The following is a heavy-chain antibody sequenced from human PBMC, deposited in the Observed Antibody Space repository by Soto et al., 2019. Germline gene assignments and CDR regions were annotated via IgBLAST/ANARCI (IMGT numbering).Heavy chain of an antibody. CDR3: ARSQTYYYDSSGYYYFDY. CDR2: IYYSGST. V-gene: IGHV4-31*03. Sequence: SETLSLTCTVSGGSISSGGYYWSWIRQHPGKGLEWIGYIYYSGSTYYNPSLKSRVTISVDTSKNQFSLKLSSVTAADTAVYYCARSQTYYYDSSGYYYFDYWGQGTLVTVSS. CDR1: GGSISSGGYY. D-gene: IGHD3-22*01. J-gene: IGHJ4*02.